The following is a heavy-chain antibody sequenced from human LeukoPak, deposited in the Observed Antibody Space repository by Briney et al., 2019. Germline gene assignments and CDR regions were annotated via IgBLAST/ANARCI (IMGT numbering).Heavy chain of an antibody. CDR1: GFTFSSYA. D-gene: IGHD4-23*01. CDR3: AKTEGRGTTVAQRPNDY. Sequence: PGGSLRLSCAASGFTFSSYAMTWVRQAPGKGLEWVSVISGSGGTTYYAGSVKGRFTISRDNSKNTLYLQMNSLRAEDTAVYYCAKTEGRGTTVAQRPNDYWGQGTLVTVSS. J-gene: IGHJ4*02. CDR2: ISGSGGTT. V-gene: IGHV3-23*01.